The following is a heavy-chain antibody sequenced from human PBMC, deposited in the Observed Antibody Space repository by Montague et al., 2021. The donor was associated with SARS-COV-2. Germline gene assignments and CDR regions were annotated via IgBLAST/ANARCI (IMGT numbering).Heavy chain of an antibody. V-gene: IGHV4-59*01. CDR2: MYYSACT. CDR3: ARGPLLQRQSSGRFYFDY. CDR1: GGSIRSYY. J-gene: IGHJ4*02. Sequence: SEALSLTCTVSGGSIRSYYWSWLRQPPGKGLEWIGYMYYSACTNYNPSLKSRVTISGDTAKNQFSLNLKSVTAADTAVYFCARGPLLQRQSSGRFYFDYWGQGTLVTVSS. D-gene: IGHD6-19*01.